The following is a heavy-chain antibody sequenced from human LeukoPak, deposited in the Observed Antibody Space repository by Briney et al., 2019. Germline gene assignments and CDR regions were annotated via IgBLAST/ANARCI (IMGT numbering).Heavy chain of an antibody. Sequence: PGGSLRLSCAAPGFTLSSYEINWVRQAPGKGLEWVSYISSSGTTIYYADSVKGRFTISRDNAKNSLYLQMNSLRAEDTAVYYCARDYGDYASFDAFDIWGQGTMVTVSS. CDR1: GFTLSSYE. D-gene: IGHD4-17*01. V-gene: IGHV3-48*03. J-gene: IGHJ3*02. CDR2: ISSSGTTI. CDR3: ARDYGDYASFDAFDI.